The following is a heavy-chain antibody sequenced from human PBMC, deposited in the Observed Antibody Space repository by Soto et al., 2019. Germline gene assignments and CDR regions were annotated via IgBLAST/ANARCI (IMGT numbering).Heavy chain of an antibody. CDR2: ISAYNGNT. J-gene: IGHJ4*02. CDR3: XXDKGSXDYXDY. V-gene: IGHV1-18*01. D-gene: IGHD3-10*01. CDR1: GYTFTSYG. Sequence: QVQLVQSGAEVKKPGASVKVSCKASGYTFTSYGISWVRQAPGQGLEWMGWISAYNGNTNYAQXXXXXXXXXXXXXXXXXXXXXXXXXXXXXAVYYCXXDKGSXDYXDYWGQGXLVTV.